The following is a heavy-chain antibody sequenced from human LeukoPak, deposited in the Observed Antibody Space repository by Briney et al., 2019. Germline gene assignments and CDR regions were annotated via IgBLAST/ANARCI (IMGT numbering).Heavy chain of an antibody. V-gene: IGHV3-23*01. D-gene: IGHD2-15*01. CDR1: GFSFNTYA. CDR2: ISNTGGST. CDR3: AQQVGYCSSGSCYFTY. Sequence: PGGSLRLSCAASGFSFNTYAMSWVRQAPGKGLEWVSAISNTGGSTYYADSVKGRFTISRDKSKNTLSLQMNSLRAEDTAVYYCAQQVGYCSSGSCYFTYWGQGTLVTASS. J-gene: IGHJ1*01.